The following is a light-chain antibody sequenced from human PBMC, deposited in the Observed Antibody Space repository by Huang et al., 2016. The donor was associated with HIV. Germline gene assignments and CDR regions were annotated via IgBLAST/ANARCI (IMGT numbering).Light chain of an antibody. CDR3: QQRTKWPPVLT. V-gene: IGKV3-11*01. CDR1: QSVGVY. CDR2: EAS. J-gene: IGKJ4*01. Sequence: EIVLTQSPATLSLSPGDRATLSCRASQSVGVYLAWYQQKPGQAPRLLIFEASNRATGIPDRFSGSGSGTDFTLTIDSLQSDDFAIYYCQQRTKWPPVLTFGGGTRVEIK.